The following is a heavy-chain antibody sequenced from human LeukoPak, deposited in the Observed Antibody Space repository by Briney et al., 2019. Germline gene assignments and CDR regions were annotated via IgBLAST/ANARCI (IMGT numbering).Heavy chain of an antibody. CDR2: IYYSGST. J-gene: IGHJ6*02. CDR1: GGSIRSSYYY. D-gene: IGHD6-19*01. V-gene: IGHV4-61*01. Sequence: SETLSLTCTVSGGSIRSSYYYWSWIRQPPGKGLEWIGYIYYSGSTNYNPSLKSRVTISVDTSKNQFSLKLTSVTAADTAVYYCAVAGAPSYYYGMDVWGQGTTVIVSS. CDR3: AVAGAPSYYYGMDV.